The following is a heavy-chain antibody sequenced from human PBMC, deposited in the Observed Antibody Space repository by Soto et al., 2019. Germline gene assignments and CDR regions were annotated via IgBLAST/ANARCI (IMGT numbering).Heavy chain of an antibody. CDR1: GGTFSSYT. V-gene: IGHV1-69*02. CDR2: IIPILGIA. J-gene: IGHJ4*02. CDR3: ARYRGIAEAGPDY. D-gene: IGHD6-19*01. Sequence: QVQLVQSGAEVKKPGSSVKVSCKASGGTFSSYTISWVRQAPGQGLEWMGRIIPILGIANYAQKLQGRVTITADKSTSTAYMELSRLSSEDTLVYYCARYRGIAEAGPDYWGQGTLVTVTS.